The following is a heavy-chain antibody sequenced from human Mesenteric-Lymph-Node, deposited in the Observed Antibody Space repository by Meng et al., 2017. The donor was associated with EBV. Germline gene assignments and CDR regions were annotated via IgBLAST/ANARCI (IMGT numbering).Heavy chain of an antibody. Sequence: QGQLVESGGGVVQPGRSLRLSCAASGFILSGYSMHWARQAPGKGLEWVAVISYDGGNKYYADSVRGRFTISRDNSKNTVYLQVNSLRPDDTAVYYCARDRGPIAVALLSGWGQGTLVTVSS. J-gene: IGHJ4*02. D-gene: IGHD6-19*01. CDR2: ISYDGGNK. CDR1: GFILSGYS. V-gene: IGHV3-30-3*01. CDR3: ARDRGPIAVALLSG.